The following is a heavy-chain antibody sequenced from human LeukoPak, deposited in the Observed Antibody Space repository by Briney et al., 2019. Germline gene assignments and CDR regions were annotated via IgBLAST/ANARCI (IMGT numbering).Heavy chain of an antibody. CDR2: ITYSGRT. CDR1: GASISGSY. D-gene: IGHD3-16*01. Sequence: SETLSLTCTVSGASISGSYWSWIRQPPGKGLEWIGYITYSGRTNYNPSFKSRVTMSVDVSKNQFSLKLRSVTAADTAVYYCARESVFETNWFDPWGQGTLVTVSS. CDR3: ARESVFETNWFDP. J-gene: IGHJ5*02. V-gene: IGHV4-59*01.